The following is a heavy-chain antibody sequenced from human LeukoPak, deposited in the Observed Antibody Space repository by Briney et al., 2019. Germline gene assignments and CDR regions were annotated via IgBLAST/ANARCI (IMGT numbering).Heavy chain of an antibody. V-gene: IGHV5-51*01. CDR2: IYPGDSDT. J-gene: IGHJ4*02. Sequence: GESLKISCKGSGYSFTSYWIGWVRQMPGKGLEWMGIIYPGDSDTRYSPSFQGQVTISADKSISTAYLRWSSLKASDTAMYYCARQSSSGWYARGAFDYWGQGTLVTVSS. D-gene: IGHD6-19*01. CDR1: GYSFTSYW. CDR3: ARQSSSGWYARGAFDY.